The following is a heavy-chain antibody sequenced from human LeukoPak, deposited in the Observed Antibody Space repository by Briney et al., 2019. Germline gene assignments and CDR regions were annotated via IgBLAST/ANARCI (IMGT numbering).Heavy chain of an antibody. CDR3: AREGATVKDFDY. Sequence: GGSLRLSCAASGFTFSSYEMNWVRQAPGKGLEWVSYISSSGSTIYYADSVKGRFTISRDNAKNSLYLQMNSLRAEDTAVYYCAREGATVKDFDYWGQGTLVTVSS. D-gene: IGHD1-26*01. CDR1: GFTFSSYE. J-gene: IGHJ4*02. V-gene: IGHV3-48*03. CDR2: ISSSGSTI.